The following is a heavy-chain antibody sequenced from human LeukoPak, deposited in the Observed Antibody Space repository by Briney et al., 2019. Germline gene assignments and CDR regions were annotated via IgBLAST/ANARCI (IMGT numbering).Heavy chain of an antibody. CDR1: GGTFSSYA. D-gene: IGHD4-17*01. J-gene: IGHJ4*02. CDR2: IIPILGIA. V-gene: IGHV1-69*04. CDR3: ARDYDGDYSFDY. Sequence: SVKVSCKASGGTFSSYAISWVRQAPGQGLEWMGRIIPILGIANYAQKFQGRVTITADKSTSTAYMELSSLRSEDTAVYYCARDYDGDYSFDYWGQGTLVTVSS.